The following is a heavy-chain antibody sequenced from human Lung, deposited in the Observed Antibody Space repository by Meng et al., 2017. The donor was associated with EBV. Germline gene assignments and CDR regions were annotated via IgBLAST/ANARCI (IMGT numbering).Heavy chain of an antibody. Sequence: QITVKESGPTLVKPTQTLTLTCTFSGFSLSTSGVGVGWIRQPPGKALECLAIIYGDDEKRYSPSLESRLTVTKDTSKNQVVLTMTNMVPVDTATYYCARAAARPSDWVDPWGQGTLVTVSS. CDR2: IYGDDEK. CDR1: GFSLSTSGVG. CDR3: ARAAARPSDWVDP. D-gene: IGHD6-6*01. V-gene: IGHV2-5*02. J-gene: IGHJ5*02.